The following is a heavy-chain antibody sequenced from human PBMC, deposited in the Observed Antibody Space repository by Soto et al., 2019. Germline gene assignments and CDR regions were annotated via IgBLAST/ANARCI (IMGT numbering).Heavy chain of an antibody. CDR2: IYYSGST. Sequence: PSETLSLTCTVSGGSISSYYWSWIRQPPGKGLEWIGYIYYSGSTNYNPSLKSRVTISVDTSKNQFSLKLSSVTAADTAVYYCAREPSRGSSYGMDVWGQGTTVTVSS. CDR1: GGSISSYY. D-gene: IGHD6-6*01. V-gene: IGHV4-59*01. CDR3: AREPSRGSSYGMDV. J-gene: IGHJ6*02.